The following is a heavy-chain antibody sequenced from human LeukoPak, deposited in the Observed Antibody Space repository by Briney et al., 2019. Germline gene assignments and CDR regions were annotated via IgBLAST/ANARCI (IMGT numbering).Heavy chain of an antibody. Sequence: ASVKVSCRASGYTFTGYYMHWVRQAPGQGLEWMGWINPNSGGTNYAQKFQGRVTMTRDTSISTAYMELSRLRSDDTAVYYCARDPPNDPSYFDYWGQGTLVTVSS. CDR1: GYTFTGYY. J-gene: IGHJ4*02. D-gene: IGHD3-16*01. CDR3: ARDPPNDPSYFDY. V-gene: IGHV1-2*02. CDR2: INPNSGGT.